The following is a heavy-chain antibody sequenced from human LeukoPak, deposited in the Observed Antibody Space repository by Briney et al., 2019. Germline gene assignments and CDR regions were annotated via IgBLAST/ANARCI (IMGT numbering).Heavy chain of an antibody. V-gene: IGHV3-30*09. CDR3: ARARDNYDISSLSALDY. J-gene: IGHJ4*02. CDR2: ISYDGSNK. D-gene: IGHD3-22*01. Sequence: PGGSLRLSCAASGFTFSSYAMHWVRQAPGKGLEWVAVISYDGSNKYYADSVKGRFAISRDNSKNTLYLLLNSLRAEDTAVYYCARARDNYDISSLSALDYWGQGTLVTVSS. CDR1: GFTFSSYA.